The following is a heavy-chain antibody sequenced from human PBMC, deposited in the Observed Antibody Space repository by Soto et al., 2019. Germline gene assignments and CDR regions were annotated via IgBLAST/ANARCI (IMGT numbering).Heavy chain of an antibody. CDR3: ARPYSGSFYFDY. CDR2: ISHSGRT. J-gene: IGHJ4*02. V-gene: IGHV4-61*01. CDR1: GASLRSGTYY. Sequence: SETLSLTCTVPGASLRSGTYYWSWIRQPPGKGLEWIGYISHSGRTNYAPSLKSRLTMSVDTSQNQFSLQLNSVTAADTAMYYCARPYSGSFYFDYWGQGTLVTVSS. D-gene: IGHD1-26*01.